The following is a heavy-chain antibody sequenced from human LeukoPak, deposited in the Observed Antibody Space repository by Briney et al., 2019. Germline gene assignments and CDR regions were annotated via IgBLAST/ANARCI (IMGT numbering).Heavy chain of an antibody. J-gene: IGHJ3*02. D-gene: IGHD3-22*01. CDR1: GYTFTSYY. CDR3: HVVVITDAFDI. CDR2: INPSGGST. V-gene: IGHV1-46*01. Sequence: ASVKVSCKASGYTFTSYYMHWVRQAPGQGLEWMGIINPSGGSTSYAQKFQGRVTMTRDTSTSTVYMELSSLRSEDTAVYYCHVVVITDAFDIWGQGTMVTVSS.